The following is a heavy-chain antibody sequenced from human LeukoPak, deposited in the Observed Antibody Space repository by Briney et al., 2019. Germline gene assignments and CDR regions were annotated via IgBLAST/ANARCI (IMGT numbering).Heavy chain of an antibody. V-gene: IGHV4-61*02. D-gene: IGHD4-17*01. CDR3: ARGRPYGDYFDY. CDR2: LNPSGTT. CDR1: GDSISRNIYY. J-gene: IGHJ4*02. Sequence: SQTLPLTCTVSGDSISRNIYYWCWIRQSAGKGLEWIVRLNPSGTTSSNPSLKSRLTMSLDPSENNFSLKLSSVTPADTALYYCARGRPYGDYFDYWGQGSLVTVSS.